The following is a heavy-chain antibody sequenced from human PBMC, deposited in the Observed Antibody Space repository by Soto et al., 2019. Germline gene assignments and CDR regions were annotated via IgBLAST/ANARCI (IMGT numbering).Heavy chain of an antibody. CDR2: IYYSGST. J-gene: IGHJ2*01. D-gene: IGHD4-17*01. Sequence: SETLSLTCTVSGGSISSYYWSWIRQPPGKGLEWIGYIYYSGSTNYNPSLKSRVTISVDTSKNQFSLKLSSVTAADTAVYYCARVLDYGHSPIINWYFDLWGRGTLVTVSS. CDR3: ARVLDYGHSPIINWYFDL. CDR1: GGSISSYY. V-gene: IGHV4-59*01.